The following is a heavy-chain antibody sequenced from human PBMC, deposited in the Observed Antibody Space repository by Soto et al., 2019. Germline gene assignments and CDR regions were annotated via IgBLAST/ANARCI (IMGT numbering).Heavy chain of an antibody. CDR1: GGSISSSNW. D-gene: IGHD5-12*01. J-gene: IGHJ4*02. V-gene: IGHV4-4*02. Sequence: PSETLSLTCAVSGGSISSSNWWSWVRQPPGKGLEWIGEIYHSGSTNYNPSLKSRVTISVDKSKNQFSLKLSYVTAADTAVYYCARDRKLHPSDPGYLIWGQGTPVT. CDR3: ARDRKLHPSDPGYLI. CDR2: IYHSGST.